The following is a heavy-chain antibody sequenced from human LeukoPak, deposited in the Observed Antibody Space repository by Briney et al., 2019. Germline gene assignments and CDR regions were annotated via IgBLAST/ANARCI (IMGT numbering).Heavy chain of an antibody. J-gene: IGHJ4*02. V-gene: IGHV1-2*02. CDR3: ASGAVAGSRSGRWDY. CDR2: TNPNSGGT. D-gene: IGHD6-19*01. CDR1: GYTFTNYY. Sequence: ASGKVSCKASGYTFTNYYMNWVRQTPGHWLEWMGWTNPNSGGTNYAQKFQDRATITRDTSISTAYMALSRLRSDDTAVYYCASGAVAGSRSGRWDYWGQGTLVTVSS.